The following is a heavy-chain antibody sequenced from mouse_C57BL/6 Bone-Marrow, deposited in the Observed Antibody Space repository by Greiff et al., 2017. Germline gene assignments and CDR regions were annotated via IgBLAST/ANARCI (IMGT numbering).Heavy chain of an antibody. Sequence: QVQLQQSGAELMKPGASVKLSCKATGYTFTGYWMEWVKQRPGHGLEWIGEILPGGGSTNYNEKFKGKATFTADTSSNTAYMQLSSRTTEDSAIYYCARGYGSSYGFAYWGQGTLVTVSA. J-gene: IGHJ3*01. V-gene: IGHV1-9*01. CDR1: GYTFTGYW. CDR3: ARGYGSSYGFAY. D-gene: IGHD1-1*01. CDR2: ILPGGGST.